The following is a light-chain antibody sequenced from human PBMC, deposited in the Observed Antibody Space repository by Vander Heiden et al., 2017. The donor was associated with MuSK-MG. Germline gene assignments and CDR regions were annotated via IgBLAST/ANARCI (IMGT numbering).Light chain of an antibody. CDR3: LQDYTSRT. CDR1: NGSTHA. J-gene: IGKJ1*01. CDR2: AAS. V-gene: IGKV1-6*01. Sequence: AIQITQSPSSLSSSGVDRVTITCRARNGSTHAIGSYQQKPGKAPELLIYAASSLESGVASRFSGSGSGTDFTLTISSPQPQVFATYYSLQDYTSRTFGQGTKVEIK.